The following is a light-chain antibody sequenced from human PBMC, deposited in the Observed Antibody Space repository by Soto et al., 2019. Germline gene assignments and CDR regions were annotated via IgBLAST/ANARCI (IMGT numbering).Light chain of an antibody. J-gene: IGKJ1*01. Sequence: LTQTPGTLASSPGKRATLARRASQSVSSSYLAWYQQKPGQAPRLLIYGASSRATGIPDRFSGSGSGTDFTLTISSLEPDEFAVYYCQQYGRSPRTFGQGTKVDIK. CDR3: QQYGRSPRT. V-gene: IGKV3-20*01. CDR2: GAS. CDR1: QSVSSSY.